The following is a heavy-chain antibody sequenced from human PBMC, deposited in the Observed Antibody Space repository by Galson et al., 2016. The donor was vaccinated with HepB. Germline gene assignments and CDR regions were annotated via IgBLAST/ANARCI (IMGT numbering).Heavy chain of an antibody. D-gene: IGHD5-12*01. Sequence: SVKVSCKASGYTFTKYNINWVRQAPGQGLEWVGWISAYSGSTNYAQKLQGRVTMTTDTSTSTAYMELRSLRSDDPAVYYCVRFAGGGYDCFDFWGQGTLLSVSS. CDR3: VRFAGGGYDCFDF. CDR2: ISAYSGST. V-gene: IGHV1-18*01. J-gene: IGHJ4*02. CDR1: GYTFTKYN.